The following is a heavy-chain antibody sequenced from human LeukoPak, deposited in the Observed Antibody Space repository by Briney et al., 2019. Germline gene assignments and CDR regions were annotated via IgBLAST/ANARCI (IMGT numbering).Heavy chain of an antibody. Sequence: PGGSLRLSCAASGFTFSSYGMHWVRQAPGKGLEWVAFIRYDGSNKYYADSVKGRFTISRDNSKNTLYLQMNSLRAEDTAVYYCAKSDYDFWSGPAGRNYYYYMDVWGKGTTVTVSS. D-gene: IGHD3-3*01. CDR2: IRYDGSNK. CDR3: AKSDYDFWSGPAGRNYYYYMDV. J-gene: IGHJ6*03. V-gene: IGHV3-30*02. CDR1: GFTFSSYG.